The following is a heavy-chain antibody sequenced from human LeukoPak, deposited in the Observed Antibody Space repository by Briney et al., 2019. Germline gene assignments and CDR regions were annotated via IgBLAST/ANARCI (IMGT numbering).Heavy chain of an antibody. CDR1: GFSLNICD. J-gene: IGHJ5*02. V-gene: IGHV3-21*01. CDR2: TGLSSSYI. Sequence: PGGSLRLSCAASGFSLNICDMVWVRQAPGKGLEWIASTGLSSSYIGYADSVKGRFSISRDNGENSVYLQMNSLRAEDTAVYFCARERSYCSGATCSLDLWGQGTLVTVSS. CDR3: ARERSYCSGATCSLDL. D-gene: IGHD2-15*01.